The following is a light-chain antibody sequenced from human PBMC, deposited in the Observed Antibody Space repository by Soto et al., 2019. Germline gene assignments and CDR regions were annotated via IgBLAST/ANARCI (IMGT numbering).Light chain of an antibody. CDR2: DAS. V-gene: IGKV1-5*01. CDR3: QQYNSYSWT. CDR1: QSIGNW. Sequence: DIQMTQSPSTLSASVGDRVTITCRASQSIGNWLAWYQQKPGKAPKLLICDASSLESGVPSRFSGSGSGTEFTLTISSLQPDDFATYYCQQYNSYSWTFGQGTKVEIK. J-gene: IGKJ1*01.